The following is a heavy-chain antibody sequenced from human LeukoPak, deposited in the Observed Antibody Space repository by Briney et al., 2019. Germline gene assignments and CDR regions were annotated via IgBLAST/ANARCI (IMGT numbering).Heavy chain of an antibody. Sequence: SVKVSCKASGDTFSNYPINWVRQAPGQGLEWMGGFIPIFGTPSYAQKFQGRVSITADESASTAYMELSSLRSEDTAVYYCTGGPVPAANLDYWGRETLVTVSS. J-gene: IGHJ4*02. D-gene: IGHD2-2*01. CDR3: TGGPVPAANLDY. CDR2: FIPIFGTP. CDR1: GDTFSNYP. V-gene: IGHV1-69*13.